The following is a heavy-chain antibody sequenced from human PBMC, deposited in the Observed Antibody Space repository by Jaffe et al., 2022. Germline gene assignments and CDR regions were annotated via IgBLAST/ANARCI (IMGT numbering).Heavy chain of an antibody. D-gene: IGHD2-21*01. CDR2: INPNSGGT. CDR3: ARDGGGDHHYSSFCYMDV. J-gene: IGHJ6*03. V-gene: IGHV1-2*06. Sequence: QVQLVQSGIEVKKPGASMKVSCKASGYTFSGYYLHWVRQAPGQGLEWMGRINPNSGGTDYAQKFQGRVTVTRDTSISTLYMELSGLTSDDTAVYYCARDGGGDHHYSSFCYMDVWGKGTTVTVSS. CDR1: GYTFSGYY.